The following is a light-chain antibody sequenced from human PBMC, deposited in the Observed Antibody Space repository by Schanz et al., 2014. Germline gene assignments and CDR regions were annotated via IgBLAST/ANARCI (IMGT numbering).Light chain of an antibody. Sequence: QSALTQPASVSGSPGQSITISCTGTSSDVGGYNYVSWYQHHPGKAPKLMIYDVSNRPSGVSSRFSGSKSGNTASLTISGLQAEDEADYYCSSYTSSSTPHVFGTGTKVTVL. CDR3: SSYTSSSTPHV. J-gene: IGLJ1*01. CDR2: DVS. CDR1: SSDVGGYNY. V-gene: IGLV2-14*03.